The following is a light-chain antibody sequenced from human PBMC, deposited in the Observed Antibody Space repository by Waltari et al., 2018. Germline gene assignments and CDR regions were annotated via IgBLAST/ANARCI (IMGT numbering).Light chain of an antibody. Sequence: EIVLTQSPATLSLSPGEGATISCRASQSVSSKLVWYQQKRGQAPRLLIYDASTRATGIPARFSGSGSGTDFTLTISSLEPEDFAVYYCQQCNNSPPTFGQGTKVEIK. CDR3: QQCNNSPPT. V-gene: IGKV3-11*01. J-gene: IGKJ1*01. CDR2: DAS. CDR1: QSVSSK.